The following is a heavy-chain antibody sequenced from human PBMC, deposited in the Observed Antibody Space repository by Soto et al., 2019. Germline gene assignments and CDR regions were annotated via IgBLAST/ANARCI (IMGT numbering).Heavy chain of an antibody. Sequence: PGGSLRLSCAASGFTFSSYAMTWVRQAPGKGLEWVSAISGSGGSTYYADFVKGRFTISRDNSKNTLFLQMNSLRAEDTAVFYCAKGALAGSTQDNWFDPWGQGTLVTVSS. D-gene: IGHD6-19*01. V-gene: IGHV3-23*01. CDR3: AKGALAGSTQDNWFDP. CDR2: ISGSGGST. CDR1: GFTFSSYA. J-gene: IGHJ5*02.